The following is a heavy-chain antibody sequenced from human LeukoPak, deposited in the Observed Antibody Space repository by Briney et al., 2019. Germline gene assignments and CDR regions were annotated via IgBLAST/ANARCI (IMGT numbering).Heavy chain of an antibody. Sequence: GESLKISCKGSGYSFTSYWIGWVRQMPGKGLEWMGIIYPGDSDTRYSPSFQGQVTISADKSISTAYLQWSSLKASDTAMYYCARSLKYSSSWYSAFDIWGQGTMVTVSS. CDR1: GYSFTSYW. CDR2: IYPGDSDT. D-gene: IGHD6-13*01. V-gene: IGHV5-51*01. CDR3: ARSLKYSSSWYSAFDI. J-gene: IGHJ3*02.